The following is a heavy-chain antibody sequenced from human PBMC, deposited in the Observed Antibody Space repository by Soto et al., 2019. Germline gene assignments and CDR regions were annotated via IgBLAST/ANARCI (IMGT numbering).Heavy chain of an antibody. J-gene: IGHJ4*02. CDR1: GGSFSGYY. V-gene: IGHV4-34*01. CDR2: IHHSGST. Sequence: QVQLQQWGAGLLKPSETLSLTCAVYGGSFSGYYWSWIRQPPGKGLEWIGAIHHSGSTNYDPSLKSRVTISVDTSQTQFSLKLRSVTAADTAVYYGARGRRQWLVSGVDYWGQGTLVTVSS. CDR3: ARGRRQWLVSGVDY. D-gene: IGHD6-19*01.